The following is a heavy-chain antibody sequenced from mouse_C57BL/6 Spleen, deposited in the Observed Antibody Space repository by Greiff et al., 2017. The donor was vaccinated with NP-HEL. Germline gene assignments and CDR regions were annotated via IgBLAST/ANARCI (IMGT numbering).Heavy chain of an antibody. J-gene: IGHJ2*01. Sequence: VKLMESGAELVRPGASVTLSCKASGYTFTDYEMHWVKQTPVHGLEWIGAIDPETGGTAYNQKFKGKAILTADKSSSTAYMELRSLTSEDSAVYYCTRGVGTMFDYWGQGTTLTVSS. CDR1: GYTFTDYE. CDR3: TRGVGTMFDY. D-gene: IGHD2-14*01. V-gene: IGHV1-15*01. CDR2: IDPETGGT.